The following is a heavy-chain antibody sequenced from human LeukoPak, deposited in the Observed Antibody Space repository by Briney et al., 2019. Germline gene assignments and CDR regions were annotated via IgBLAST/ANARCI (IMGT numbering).Heavy chain of an antibody. D-gene: IGHD3-10*01. Sequence: GGSLRLSCAASRFTFSSYWMHWVRQAPGKGLVWVSHIDSDGSSTRYADSVKGRFTISRDNAKNTLYLQMNSLRAEDTAVYYCARRGKYWHFDLWGRGTLVTVSS. V-gene: IGHV3-74*01. CDR1: RFTFSSYW. CDR3: ARRGKYWHFDL. CDR2: IDSDGSST. J-gene: IGHJ2*01.